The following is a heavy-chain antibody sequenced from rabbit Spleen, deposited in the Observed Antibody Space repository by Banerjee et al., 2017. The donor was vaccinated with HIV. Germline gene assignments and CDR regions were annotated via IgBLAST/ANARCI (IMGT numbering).Heavy chain of an antibody. D-gene: IGHD1-1*01. CDR2: IGTSSGTT. CDR3: ARGSGYITLQL. CDR1: GFTISSSDW. J-gene: IGHJ4*01. V-gene: IGHV1S45*01. Sequence: QEQLVESRGGLVTPGESLTLFCKASGFTISSSDWICWVRQAPGKGLEWIACIGTSSGTTHYASWAKGRFTISKTSSTTVTLQMTSLTAADTATYFCARGSGYITLQLWGPGTLVTVS.